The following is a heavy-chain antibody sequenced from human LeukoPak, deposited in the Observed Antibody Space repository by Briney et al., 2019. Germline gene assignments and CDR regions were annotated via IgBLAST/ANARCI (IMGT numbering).Heavy chain of an antibody. CDR3: AKSGGYGLIDY. J-gene: IGHJ4*02. CDR2: IYYSGST. Sequence: SETLSLTCTVSGGSISSSSYYWGWIRQPPGKGLEWIGSIYYSGSTYYNPSLKSRVTISVDTSKNQFSLKLSSVTAADTAMYYCAKSGGYGLIDYWGQGTRVTVSS. D-gene: IGHD1-26*01. V-gene: IGHV4-39*01. CDR1: GGSISSSSYY.